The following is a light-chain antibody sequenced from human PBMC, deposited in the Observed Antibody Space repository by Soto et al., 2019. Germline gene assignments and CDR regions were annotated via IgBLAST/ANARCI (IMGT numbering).Light chain of an antibody. CDR2: GAS. CDR3: QQFATSPFT. V-gene: IGKV3-20*01. Sequence: EIVLTQSPGTLSLSPGERATLSCRASQSVASSFLAWYQQKPGQAPGLLIYGASSRATGIPDRFSGSGSGTDFTLTITRLEPEDFAVYYCQQFATSPFTFGPGTTVDVK. CDR1: QSVASSF. J-gene: IGKJ3*01.